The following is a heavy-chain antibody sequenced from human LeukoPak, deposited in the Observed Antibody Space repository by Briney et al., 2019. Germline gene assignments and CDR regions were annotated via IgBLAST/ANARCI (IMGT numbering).Heavy chain of an antibody. Sequence: GGSLRLSCAASGFTFSSYVMHWVRQAPGKGLEWVAVIYYDGSIKYYADSVRGRFTISRDNSKNTLYLQMNSLRAEDTAVYYCAKDRDRFENLDYWGQGTQVTVSS. CDR1: GFTFSSYV. D-gene: IGHD3-10*01. V-gene: IGHV3-33*06. CDR3: AKDRDRFENLDY. J-gene: IGHJ4*02. CDR2: IYYDGSIK.